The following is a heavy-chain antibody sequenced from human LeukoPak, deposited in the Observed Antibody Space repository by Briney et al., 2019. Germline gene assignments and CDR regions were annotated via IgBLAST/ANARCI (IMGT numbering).Heavy chain of an antibody. D-gene: IGHD6-19*01. CDR1: GFTFCSYA. J-gene: IGHJ4*02. CDR3: GKTTTGYSSGRNPAWPVDY. Sequence: GGSLRLSCTASGFTFCSYAMYWVRQAPGKGLEWVSGIFGSGGSAHYADSVKGRFTISRENSQNTVYLQMNSLRAEDTAVYYCGKTTTGYSSGRNPAWPVDYWGQGTLVTVSS. V-gene: IGHV3-23*01. CDR2: IFGSGGSA.